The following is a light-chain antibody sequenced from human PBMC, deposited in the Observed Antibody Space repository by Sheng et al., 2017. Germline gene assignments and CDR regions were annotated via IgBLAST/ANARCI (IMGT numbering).Light chain of an antibody. CDR2: END. J-gene: IGLJ3*02. Sequence: QPVLTQPPSVSAAPGQKVTISCSGTRSNIGENFVSWYQQLPGTAPKLLMYENDKRPSGIPDRFSGSKSGTSATLGITGLQTGDEADYYCGTWDNALKTWVFGGGTKPTVL. V-gene: IGLV1-51*02. CDR1: RSNIGENF. CDR3: GTWDNALKTWV.